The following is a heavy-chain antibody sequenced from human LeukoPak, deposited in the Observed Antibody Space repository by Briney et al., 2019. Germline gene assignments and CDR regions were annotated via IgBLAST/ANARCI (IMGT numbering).Heavy chain of an antibody. Sequence: ASVKVSCKASGYTFTSYYVHWVRQAPGQGLEWMGWINPNTGATNYAQKFQGRVTMTRDTSISAAFLELSMLTSDDTAVYYCASPLRYSPGLDLWGRGTLVTVSS. CDR1: GYTFTSYY. V-gene: IGHV1-2*02. D-gene: IGHD3-9*01. J-gene: IGHJ2*01. CDR2: INPNTGAT. CDR3: ASPLRYSPGLDL.